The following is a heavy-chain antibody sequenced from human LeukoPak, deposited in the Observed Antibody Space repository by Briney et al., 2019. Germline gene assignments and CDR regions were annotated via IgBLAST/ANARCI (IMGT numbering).Heavy chain of an antibody. CDR3: ARGGPDAFDI. V-gene: IGHV6-1*01. Sequence: SQTLSLTCAISGDSVSTNSAAWNWVRQSPSRGLEWLGRTYYRSKWYNDSAVSVKSRITINPDTPKNQLSLQLNSVTPEDTAVYYCARGGPDAFDIWGQGTMVTVSS. CDR2: TYYRSKWYN. J-gene: IGHJ3*02. CDR1: GDSVSTNSAA.